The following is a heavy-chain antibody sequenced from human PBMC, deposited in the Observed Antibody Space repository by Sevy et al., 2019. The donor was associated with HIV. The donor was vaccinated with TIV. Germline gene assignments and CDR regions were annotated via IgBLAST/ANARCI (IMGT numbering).Heavy chain of an antibody. V-gene: IGHV3-21*04. J-gene: IGHJ4*02. CDR2: MTSSGSYI. CDR3: AKDNVGYSSGWFFYFDF. Sequence: GGSLRLSCAASGFTFSTSTMNWVRQAPGKGLEWVSLMTSSGSYILYADSVKGRFTISRDNAKNSVFLQMNSLRVEDTALYYCAKDNVGYSSGWFFYFDFWGQATLVTVSS. D-gene: IGHD6-13*01. CDR1: GFTFSTST.